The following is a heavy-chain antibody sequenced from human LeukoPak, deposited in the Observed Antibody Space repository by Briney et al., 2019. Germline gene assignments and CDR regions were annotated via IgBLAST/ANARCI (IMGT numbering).Heavy chain of an antibody. J-gene: IGHJ6*03. V-gene: IGHV3-15*01. CDR3: TTAYYDFWSGYYYYYMDV. Sequence: GVSLRLSCAASGFTFSNAWMSWVRQAPGKGLEWVGRIKSKTDGGTTDYAAPVKGRFTISRDDSKNTLYLQMNSLKTEDTAVYYCTTAYYDFWSGYYYYYMDVWGKGTTVTVSS. D-gene: IGHD3-3*01. CDR2: IKSKTDGGTT. CDR1: GFTFSNAW.